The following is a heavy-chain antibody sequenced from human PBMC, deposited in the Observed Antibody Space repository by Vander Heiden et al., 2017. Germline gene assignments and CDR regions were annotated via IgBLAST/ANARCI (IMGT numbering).Heavy chain of an antibody. CDR2: MSGFGGNT. CDR1: GLSSIRYA. V-gene: IGHV3-23*01. J-gene: IGHJ4*02. CDR3: AKRQLAAFDY. Sequence: EVQLLGSGGGLVQPGGSLRLPRAASGLSSIRYAMRRAPQAPGKGLGWVSVMSGFGGNTYYADSVKGRFTISRDNSKNTLYLEMNSLRAEDTAVYYCAKRQLAAFDYWGQGTLVTVSS. D-gene: IGHD1-1*01.